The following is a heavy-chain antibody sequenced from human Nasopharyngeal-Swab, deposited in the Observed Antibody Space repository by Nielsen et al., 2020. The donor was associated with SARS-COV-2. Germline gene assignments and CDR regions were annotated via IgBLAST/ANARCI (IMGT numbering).Heavy chain of an antibody. CDR2: IKQDGSEK. CDR3: AREMGEFDY. V-gene: IGHV3-7*01. D-gene: IGHD2-21*01. J-gene: IGHJ4*02. Sequence: VCQAPGKGLEWVANIKQDGSEKYYVDSVKGRFTISRDNAKNSLYLQMNSLRAEDTAVYYCAREMGEFDYWGQGTLVTVSS.